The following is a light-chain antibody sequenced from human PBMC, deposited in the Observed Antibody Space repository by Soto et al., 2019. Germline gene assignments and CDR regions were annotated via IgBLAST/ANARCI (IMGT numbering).Light chain of an antibody. J-gene: IGKJ1*01. V-gene: IGKV1-39*01. CDR3: QQSYNTLSWT. CDR2: AAS. CDR1: QSISSY. Sequence: DFQMTQSPSSLSASVGDRVTINCRASQSISSYLNWYQQKLGKAPKLLIYAASHLQSGVPSRFRGSGSGTDFTLTITSLQPEDFANYYCQQSYNTLSWTFGQGTKVEIK.